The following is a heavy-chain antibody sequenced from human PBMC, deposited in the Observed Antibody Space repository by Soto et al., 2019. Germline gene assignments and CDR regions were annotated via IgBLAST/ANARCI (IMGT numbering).Heavy chain of an antibody. CDR2: IYHSGST. D-gene: IGHD2-15*01. V-gene: IGHV4-30-2*01. CDR1: GGSISSGGYS. J-gene: IGHJ6*02. CDR3: ARAVLVPDCSGGSCYSYYYGMDV. Sequence: LQLQESGSGLVKPSQTLSLTCAVSGGSISSGGYSWSWIRQPPGKGLEWIGYIYHSGSTYYNPSLKSRVTISVDRSKNQFSLKLSSVTAADTAVYYCARAVLVPDCSGGSCYSYYYGMDVWGQGTTVTVSS.